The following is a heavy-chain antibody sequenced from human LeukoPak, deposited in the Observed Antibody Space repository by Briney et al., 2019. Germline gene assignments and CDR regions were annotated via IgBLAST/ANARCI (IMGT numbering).Heavy chain of an antibody. J-gene: IGHJ4*02. Sequence: GGSLRLSCAASGFTFSNYAINWVRQAPGKGLECVSAIRGSGGSTLYADSVKGRLTISRDNSKNTLYLQMNSLRAEDTAVYYCAKDRADCSNTSCYAFFDYWGQGTLVIVSS. CDR3: AKDRADCSNTSCYAFFDY. CDR2: IRGSGGST. V-gene: IGHV3-23*01. CDR1: GFTFSNYA. D-gene: IGHD2-2*01.